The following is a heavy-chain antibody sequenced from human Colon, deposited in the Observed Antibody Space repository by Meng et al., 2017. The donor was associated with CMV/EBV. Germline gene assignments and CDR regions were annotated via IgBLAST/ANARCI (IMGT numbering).Heavy chain of an antibody. V-gene: IGHV5-51*01. CDR3: ARQGGAGSSSANWFDP. J-gene: IGHJ5*02. CDR2: IYRGDSDT. D-gene: IGHD6-6*01. Sequence: GESLKISCKASGYNFATYWIGWVRQMPGKGLEWMGVIYRGDSDTLYSLSVKGQVTISADKSINTDYLQWDSLKDSDTALYYCARQGGAGSSSANWFDPWGQGTLVTVSS. CDR1: GYNFATYW.